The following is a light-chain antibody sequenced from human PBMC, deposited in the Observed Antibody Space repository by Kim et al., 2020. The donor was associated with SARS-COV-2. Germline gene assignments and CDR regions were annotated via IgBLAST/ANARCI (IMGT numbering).Light chain of an antibody. V-gene: IGKV1-5*03. CDR1: QNVSSW. CDR3: QQYNTFPCT. CDR2: TTS. J-gene: IGKJ1*01. Sequence: DIQITQSPSTLSASVGDRVTISCRASQNVSSWLAWFQQGPGKAPRLLIYTTSSLETGVPTRFSGDGSGTEFTLTINNLQPGDFASYYCQQYNTFPCTFGQGTKVDIK.